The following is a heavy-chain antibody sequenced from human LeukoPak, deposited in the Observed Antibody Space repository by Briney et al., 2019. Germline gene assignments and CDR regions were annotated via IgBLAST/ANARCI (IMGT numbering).Heavy chain of an antibody. Sequence: PSETLSLTCTVSGGSISSGDYYWSWIRQPPGKGLEWIGYIYHSGSTYYNPSLKSRVTISVDRSKNQFSLKLSSVTAADTAVYYCARGITMVQLGASSTYYFDYWGQGTLVTLSS. CDR2: IYHSGST. J-gene: IGHJ4*02. CDR1: GGSISSGDYY. D-gene: IGHD3-10*01. CDR3: ARGITMVQLGASSTYYFDY. V-gene: IGHV4-30-2*01.